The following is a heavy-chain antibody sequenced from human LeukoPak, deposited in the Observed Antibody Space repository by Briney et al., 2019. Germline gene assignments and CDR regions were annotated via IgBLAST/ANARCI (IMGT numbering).Heavy chain of an antibody. CDR2: IYSGGST. Sequence: GGSLRLSCAASGFTVSSNYMSWVRQAPGKGLEWVSAIYSGGSTYYADSVMARFTISRDNSKNTLYLLMNSLRAEDTAVYYCTRDRSINSGSSLLLAYWGQGTLVTVSS. V-gene: IGHV3-53*01. CDR1: GFTVSSNY. J-gene: IGHJ4*02. CDR3: TRDRSINSGSSLLLAY. D-gene: IGHD1-26*01.